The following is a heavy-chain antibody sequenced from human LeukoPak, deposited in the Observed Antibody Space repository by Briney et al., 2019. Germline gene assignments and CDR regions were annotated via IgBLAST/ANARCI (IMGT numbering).Heavy chain of an antibody. CDR3: AKDLKVLRKFDWLSNFDH. V-gene: IGHV3-23*01. Sequence: GGSLRLSCAASGFTFSNNAMSWVRQAPGKGLEWVSAINGRDGGTYYADSVKGRFTISRDNSKNTLYLLMSSLRAEDTAIYYCAKDLKVLRKFDWLSNFDHWGQGTLVTVSS. D-gene: IGHD3-9*01. J-gene: IGHJ4*02. CDR1: GFTFSNNA. CDR2: INGRDGGT.